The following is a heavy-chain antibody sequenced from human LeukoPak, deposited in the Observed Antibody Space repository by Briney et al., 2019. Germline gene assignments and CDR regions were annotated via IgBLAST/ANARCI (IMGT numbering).Heavy chain of an antibody. CDR3: ARDPGYGLGVDYGDY. CDR1: GFTVSGNY. V-gene: IGHV3-66*01. Sequence: PGGSLRLSCAASGFTVSGNYMSWVRQASGKGLEWLSVIHRGGNTYYADSVKGRFTISRDSSKNTVFLQMDSLGAEDTAVYYCARDPGYGLGVDYGDYWGQGTLVTVSS. CDR2: IHRGGNT. J-gene: IGHJ4*02. D-gene: IGHD3-10*01.